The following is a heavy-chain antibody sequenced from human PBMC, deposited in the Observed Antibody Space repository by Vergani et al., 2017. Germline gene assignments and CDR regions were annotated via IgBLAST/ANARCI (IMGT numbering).Heavy chain of an antibody. J-gene: IGHJ6*02. V-gene: IGHV1-18*04. CDR1: GYTFTSYG. Sequence: QVQLVQSGAEVKKPGASVKVSCKASGYTFTSYGISWVRQAPGQGLEWMGWISAYNGNTNYAQKLQGRVTMTTDTSTSTAYMELRSLRSDDTAVYYCDRDPDIVVVPAAPYYYYYYGMDVWGQGTTVTVSS. D-gene: IGHD2-2*01. CDR3: DRDPDIVVVPAAPYYYYYYGMDV. CDR2: ISAYNGNT.